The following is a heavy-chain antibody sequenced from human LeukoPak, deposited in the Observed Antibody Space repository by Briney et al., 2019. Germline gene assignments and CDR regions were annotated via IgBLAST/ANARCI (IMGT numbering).Heavy chain of an antibody. CDR3: ARGGYSFDY. Sequence: GGSLRLSCAASGFSLSGYWMSWVRQAPGKGLEWVARLHANGDEKNFVGSVQGRFTVSRDNAKNSLYLQMNSLRVEDTAVYYCARGGYSFDYLGQGTLVTVSS. CDR2: LHANGDEK. V-gene: IGHV3-7*01. CDR1: GFSLSGYW. D-gene: IGHD5-12*01. J-gene: IGHJ4*02.